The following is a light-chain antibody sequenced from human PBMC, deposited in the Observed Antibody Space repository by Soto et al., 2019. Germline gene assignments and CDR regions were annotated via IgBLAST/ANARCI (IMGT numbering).Light chain of an antibody. J-gene: IGKJ5*01. CDR1: RSVSSY. CDR3: QQRSNWPIT. CDR2: DAS. Sequence: EIVLPPSQATMSFSPWPSATLSFRATRSVSSYLAWYQQKPGQAPRLLIYDASSRPTDIPARFSGSGSGTDFTLTISSLEPEDFALYYCQQRSNWPITFGQGTRLENK. V-gene: IGKV3-11*01.